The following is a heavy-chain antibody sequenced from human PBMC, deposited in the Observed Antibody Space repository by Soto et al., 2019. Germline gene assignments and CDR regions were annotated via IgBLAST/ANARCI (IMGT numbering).Heavy chain of an antibody. CDR3: TTGLSNGYYNFDY. J-gene: IGHJ4*02. V-gene: IGHV3-15*01. CDR1: GFTFNNAW. Sequence: HLVESGGGLVKPGGSLRLSCAASGFTFNNAWMSWVRQAPGKGLEWVGGIKGEADGGTTDYAAPVKGRITISRDHSKDTLYLQMNSLKTEDTAVYYCTTGLSNGYYNFDYWGQGPPVTVSS. D-gene: IGHD3-22*01. CDR2: IKGEADGGTT.